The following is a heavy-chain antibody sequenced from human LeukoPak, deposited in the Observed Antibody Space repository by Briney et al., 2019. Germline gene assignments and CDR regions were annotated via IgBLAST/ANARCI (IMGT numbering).Heavy chain of an antibody. J-gene: IGHJ4*02. CDR2: INHSGST. CDR3: ARGQQRLVLSS. V-gene: IGHV4-34*01. D-gene: IGHD6-13*01. Sequence: SETLSLTCAVYGGSFSNYFWSWIRQPPGKGLEWIGEINHSGSTNYSPSLKSRVTISVDTSKNQFSLKLSSVTAADTAIYYCARGQQRLVLSSWGQGTLVTVSS. CDR1: GGSFSNYF.